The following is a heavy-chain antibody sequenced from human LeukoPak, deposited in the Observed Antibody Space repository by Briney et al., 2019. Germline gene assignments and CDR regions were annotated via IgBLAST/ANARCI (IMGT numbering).Heavy chain of an antibody. V-gene: IGHV3-23*01. J-gene: IGHJ4*02. Sequence: GGSLRLSCEASGFTFYHYAMSWVRQAPGKGLQWVSGIGSDSATFYTDSVKGRFTISRDNSKNTVYLHIDSLRAEEAAVYYCANCMSSTGVCLSFDYWGQGILVAVST. D-gene: IGHD2-21*02. CDR1: GFTFYHYA. CDR3: ANCMSSTGVCLSFDY. CDR2: IGSDSAT.